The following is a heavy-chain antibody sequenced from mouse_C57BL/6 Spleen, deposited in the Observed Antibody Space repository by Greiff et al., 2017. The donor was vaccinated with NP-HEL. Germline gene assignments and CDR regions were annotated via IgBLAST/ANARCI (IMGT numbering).Heavy chain of an antibody. D-gene: IGHD1-1*02. CDR3: ARGVVDY. Sequence: QVQLQQSGPELVKPGASVKISCKASGYAFSSSWMNWVKQRPGKGLEWIGRIYPGDGDTNYNGKFKGKATLTADKSSSTAYMQLSSLTSEDSAVYFCARGVVDYWGQGTTLTVSS. CDR2: IYPGDGDT. CDR1: GYAFSSSW. J-gene: IGHJ2*01. V-gene: IGHV1-82*01.